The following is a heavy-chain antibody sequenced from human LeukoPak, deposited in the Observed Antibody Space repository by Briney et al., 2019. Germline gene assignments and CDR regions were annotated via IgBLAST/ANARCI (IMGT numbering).Heavy chain of an antibody. CDR2: ISKNTVDT. CDR3: APGLANGFGY. CDR1: GFIFSRYA. V-gene: IGHV3-23*01. J-gene: IGHJ4*02. Sequence: GGSLRLSCTGSGFIFSRYAVSWVRQAPGKGLEWVSAISKNTVDTYYADSVKGRLTISRDSSKNTVYLQMNSLRAEDTAVYYCAPGLANGFGYWGQGTLVTVSS. D-gene: IGHD4/OR15-4a*01.